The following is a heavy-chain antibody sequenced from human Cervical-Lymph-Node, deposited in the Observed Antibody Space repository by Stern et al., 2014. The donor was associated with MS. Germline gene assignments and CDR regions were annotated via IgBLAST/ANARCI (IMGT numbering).Heavy chain of an antibody. J-gene: IGHJ4*02. D-gene: IGHD3/OR15-3a*01. Sequence: VQLVESGAEVKKPGASVKVSCTASGYTFTDHYIHWVRQAPGQGLEWMGVINPSGGSTTNAKKFQGSVTMTRDSSTSTVHMELSSLRSEDTAVYYCARGTGYSYYFDYWGQGTLVTVSS. V-gene: IGHV1-46*01. CDR2: INPSGGST. CDR1: GYTFTDHY. CDR3: ARGTGYSYYFDY.